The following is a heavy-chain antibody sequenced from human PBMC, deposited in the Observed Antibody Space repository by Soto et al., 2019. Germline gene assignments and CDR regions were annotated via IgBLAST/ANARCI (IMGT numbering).Heavy chain of an antibody. D-gene: IGHD2-8*01. CDR1: GFTFSNAW. CDR2: IKSKTDGGTT. V-gene: IGHV3-15*01. J-gene: IGHJ6*03. CDR3: TTKSCTNGVCYLFPRSIRDYYYYMDV. Sequence: GGSLRLSCAASGFTFSNAWMSWVRQAPGKGLEWVGRIKSKTDGGTTDYAAPVKGRFTISRDDSKNTLYLQMNSLKTEDTAVYYCTTKSCTNGVCYLFPRSIRDYYYYMDVWGKGTTVTVSS.